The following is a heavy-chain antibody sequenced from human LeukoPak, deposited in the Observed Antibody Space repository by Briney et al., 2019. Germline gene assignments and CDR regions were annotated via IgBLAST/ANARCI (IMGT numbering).Heavy chain of an antibody. D-gene: IGHD3-10*01. J-gene: IGHJ3*02. CDR1: GFTFTNYW. V-gene: IGHV3-74*01. CDR3: ARSRAGSGSYFGAFDI. CDR2: IDPDESRL. Sequence: GGSLRLSCAASGFTFTNYWMHWVRQAPGKGLVWVSRIDPDESRLDYADSVKGRFTISRDNAKNTLYLQMNSLRAEDTAVYYCARSRAGSGSYFGAFDIWGQGTMVTVSS.